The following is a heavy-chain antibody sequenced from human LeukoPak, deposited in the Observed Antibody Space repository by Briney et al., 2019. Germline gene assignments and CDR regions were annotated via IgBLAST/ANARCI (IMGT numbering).Heavy chain of an antibody. CDR3: ARGPTIGFFDY. CDR1: GASISSSSYY. CDR2: IYYSGST. Sequence: SETLSLTCTVSGASISSSSYYWGWIRQPPGKGLEWIGYIYYSGSTNYNPSLKSRVTISVDTSKNQFSLKLSSVTAVDTAVYYCARGPTIGFFDYWGQGTLVTVSS. J-gene: IGHJ4*02. V-gene: IGHV4-61*05. D-gene: IGHD5-24*01.